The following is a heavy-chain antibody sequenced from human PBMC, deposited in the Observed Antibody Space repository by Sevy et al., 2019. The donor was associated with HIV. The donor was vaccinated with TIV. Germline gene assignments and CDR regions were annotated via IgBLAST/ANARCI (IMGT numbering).Heavy chain of an antibody. J-gene: IGHJ6*02. CDR1: GFTFSNYA. V-gene: IGHV3-23*01. CDR3: AKVVVPAAIDTYYYYAYGMDV. D-gene: IGHD2-2*01. Sequence: GGSLRLSCAASGFTFSNYAINWVRQAPGKGLEWVSRISGSGDSTFYADSVKGRFTISRDNSKNTVHLQTNSLRVEDTAVSYCAKVVVPAAIDTYYYYAYGMDVWGQGTTVTVSS. CDR2: ISGSGDST.